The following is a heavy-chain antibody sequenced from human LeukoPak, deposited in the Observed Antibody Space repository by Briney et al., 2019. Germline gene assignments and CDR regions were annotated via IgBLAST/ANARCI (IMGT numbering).Heavy chain of an antibody. CDR1: GGSISSHY. D-gene: IGHD5-18*01. Sequence: SETLSLTCSVSGGSISSHYWSWIRQPPGKGLEWIEYIYYSGSTNYNPSLKSRVTISVDTSKNQFSLKLSSVTAADTAVYYCARGNSYGPPSFDYWGQGTLVTVSS. CDR2: IYYSGST. J-gene: IGHJ4*02. V-gene: IGHV4-59*11. CDR3: ARGNSYGPPSFDY.